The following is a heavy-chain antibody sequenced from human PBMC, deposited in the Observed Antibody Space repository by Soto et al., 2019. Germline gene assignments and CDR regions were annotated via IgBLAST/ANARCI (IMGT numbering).Heavy chain of an antibody. J-gene: IGHJ4*02. CDR3: ARADCGGVTAATYSDH. CDR2: ISASNGDT. V-gene: IGHV1-18*01. CDR1: GYTFTSFV. Sequence: QVQLVQSGAEVKKPGASVKVSCKASGYTFTSFVISWVRQAPGQGLEWMGWISASNGDTNSAQKFQGRLTMATDTSTNAKYIALRTRTSADTAVYYGARADCGGVTAATYSDHWRQGTRVSVSS. D-gene: IGHD6-25*01.